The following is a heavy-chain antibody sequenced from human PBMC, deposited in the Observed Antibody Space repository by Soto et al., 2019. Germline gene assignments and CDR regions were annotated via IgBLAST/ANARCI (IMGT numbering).Heavy chain of an antibody. CDR3: ARGAEQLIDY. V-gene: IGHV4-34*01. D-gene: IGHD6-6*01. CDR1: GGSFSGYY. J-gene: IGHJ4*02. CDR2: INHSGST. Sequence: QVQLQQRGAGLLKPSETLSLTCAVYGGSFSGYYWSWIRQPPGKGLEWIGEINHSGSTNYNPSLKSRVTISVDTSKNQFSLKLSSVTAADTAVYYCARGAEQLIDYWGQGTLVTVSS.